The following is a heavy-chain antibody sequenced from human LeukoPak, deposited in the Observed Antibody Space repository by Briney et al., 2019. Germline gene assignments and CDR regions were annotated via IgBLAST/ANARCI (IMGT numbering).Heavy chain of an antibody. Sequence: GGSLRLSCAASGFTFSNYAMSWVRQAPGKGLEWVSAISGSGGSTYYADSVKGRFTISRDNSKNTLYLQVNSLRAEDTAVYYCAREVYYDSSGYYPYCFDYWGQGTLVTVSS. CDR2: ISGSGGST. V-gene: IGHV3-23*01. CDR3: AREVYYDSSGYYPYCFDY. CDR1: GFTFSNYA. J-gene: IGHJ4*02. D-gene: IGHD3-22*01.